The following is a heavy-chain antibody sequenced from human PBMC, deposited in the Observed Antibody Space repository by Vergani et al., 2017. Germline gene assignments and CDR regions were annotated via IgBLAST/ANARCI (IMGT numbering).Heavy chain of an antibody. CDR3: AREVPGIAVAGINYFDY. CDR2: VIPILGVT. J-gene: IGHJ4*02. Sequence: QVQLVQSGAEVKKPGSSVKVSCKASGGTFSSYAISWVRQAPGQRLEWMGRVIPILGVTNYTQKFQGRITLTADKSTNTAYLELSALRSDDTAVYYCAREVPGIAVAGINYFDYWGQGTLVTVSS. V-gene: IGHV1-69*09. D-gene: IGHD6-19*01. CDR1: GGTFSSYA.